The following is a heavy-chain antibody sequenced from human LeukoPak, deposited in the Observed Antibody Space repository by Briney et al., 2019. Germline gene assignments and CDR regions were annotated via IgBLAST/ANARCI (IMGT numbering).Heavy chain of an antibody. J-gene: IGHJ4*02. CDR3: AGKYYYDSSGYFYVDY. V-gene: IGHV4-38-2*02. D-gene: IGHD3-22*01. CDR1: GYSIGTGYY. Sequence: SETLSLTCTVSGYSIGTGYYWGWVRQPPGKRLEWIGSIYHSGSTYYNPSLKSRVTISIDTSKNQFSPRLSSVTAADTAVYYCAGKYYYDSSGYFYVDYWGQGTLVTVSS. CDR2: IYHSGST.